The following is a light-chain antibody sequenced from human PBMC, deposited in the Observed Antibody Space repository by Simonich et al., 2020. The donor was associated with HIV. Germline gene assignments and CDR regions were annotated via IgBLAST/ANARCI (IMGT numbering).Light chain of an antibody. CDR3: QQYKYWYT. Sequence: EIVMTQSPVTLSVSPVERATLSCRASQSISSNLAWYQQKPGQAPRLLIYGASTRATGIPARFSASGSGTEFTLTITSLQSEDFAVYYCQQYKYWYTFGQGTKLEIK. CDR1: QSISSN. V-gene: IGKV3-15*01. J-gene: IGKJ2*01. CDR2: GAS.